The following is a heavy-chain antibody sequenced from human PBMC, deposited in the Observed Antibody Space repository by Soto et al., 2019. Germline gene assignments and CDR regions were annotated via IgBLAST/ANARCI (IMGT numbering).Heavy chain of an antibody. D-gene: IGHD6-6*01. CDR2: IRNKAYGGTA. Sequence: GGSLRLSCTASGFTFGDYAMSWVRQAPGKGLEWVGFIRNKAYGGTAEYAASVKGRFTISRDDSKSIAYLQMNSLKTEDTAVYYCTRDPSRYSSSSGCYYYGMDVWGQGTTVTVSS. CDR3: TRDPSRYSSSSGCYYYGMDV. V-gene: IGHV3-49*04. CDR1: GFTFGDYA. J-gene: IGHJ6*02.